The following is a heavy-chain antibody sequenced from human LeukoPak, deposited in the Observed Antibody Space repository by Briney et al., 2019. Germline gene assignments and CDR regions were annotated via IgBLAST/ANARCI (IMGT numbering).Heavy chain of an antibody. Sequence: GGSLRLSCAASGFTVSSNYMSWVRQARGRGLEWVSVIYSGGSTYYADSVTGRFTISRDNSKNTLYLQMNSLRAEDTAVYYCAREVYYGSGSYSRWGQGTLVTVSS. V-gene: IGHV3-66*01. CDR2: IYSGGST. D-gene: IGHD3-10*01. CDR1: GFTVSSNY. J-gene: IGHJ4*02. CDR3: AREVYYGSGSYSR.